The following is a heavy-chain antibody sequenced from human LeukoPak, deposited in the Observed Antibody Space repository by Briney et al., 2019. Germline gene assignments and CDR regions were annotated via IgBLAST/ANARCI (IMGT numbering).Heavy chain of an antibody. CDR1: GGSISSYY. V-gene: IGHV4-59*01. D-gene: IGHD6-6*01. J-gene: IGHJ3*01. Sequence: SETLSLTCTVSGGSISSYYWSWIRQPPGKGLEWIGYIYYSGSTNYNPSLKSRVTISVDTSKNQFSLKLSSVTAADTAVYYCAREEGHSSSSPILWGQGTMVTVSS. CDR2: IYYSGST. CDR3: AREEGHSSSSPIL.